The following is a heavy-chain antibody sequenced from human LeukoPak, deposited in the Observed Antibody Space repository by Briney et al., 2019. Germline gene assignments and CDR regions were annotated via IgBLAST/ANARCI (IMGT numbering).Heavy chain of an antibody. Sequence: GGSLRLSCAASGFTFSSYGMHWVRQAPGKGLEWVAVISYDGSNKYYADSVKGRFTISRDNSKNTLYLQMNSLRAEDTAVYYCAPSEDYGINWGQGTLVTVSS. CDR3: APSEDYGIN. J-gene: IGHJ4*02. V-gene: IGHV3-30*03. D-gene: IGHD4-17*01. CDR2: ISYDGSNK. CDR1: GFTFSSYG.